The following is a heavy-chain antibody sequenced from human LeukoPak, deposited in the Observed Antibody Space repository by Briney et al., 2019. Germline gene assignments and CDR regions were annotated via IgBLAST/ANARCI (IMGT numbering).Heavy chain of an antibody. Sequence: GGSLRLSCEASGFVFSYYSFHWVRQAPGKGLEWVSSISGGTNNIHYADSVKGRFTISRDNAKNSLYLQMNSLRTDDTALYYCTKDITAGGLDYWGQGTLVTVSS. J-gene: IGHJ4*02. CDR2: ISGGTNNI. CDR1: GFVFSYYS. V-gene: IGHV3-21*04. CDR3: TKDITAGGLDY. D-gene: IGHD6-13*01.